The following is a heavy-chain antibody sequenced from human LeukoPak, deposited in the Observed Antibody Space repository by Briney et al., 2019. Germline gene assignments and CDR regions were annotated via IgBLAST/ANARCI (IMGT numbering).Heavy chain of an antibody. V-gene: IGHV1-2*02. D-gene: IGHD3-10*01. CDR3: ARVSWFGEGWFDP. CDR1: GYTFIGYY. Sequence: ASVKVSCKASGYTFIGYYMHWVRQAPGQGLEWMGWINPNSGGTNYAQKFQGRVTMTRDTSISTAYMELSRLRSDDTAVYYCARVSWFGEGWFDPWGQGTLVTVSS. CDR2: INPNSGGT. J-gene: IGHJ5*02.